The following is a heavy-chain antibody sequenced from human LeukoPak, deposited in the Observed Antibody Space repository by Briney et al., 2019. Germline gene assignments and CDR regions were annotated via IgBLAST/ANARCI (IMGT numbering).Heavy chain of an antibody. D-gene: IGHD2-15*01. CDR1: GGSISSYY. V-gene: IGHV4-4*09. J-gene: IGHJ4*02. Sequence: PSETLSLTCTVSGGSISSYYWSWIRQPPGKGLEWIGYTYTSGSTNYNPSLKSRATISVDTSKNQFSLKLSSVTAADTAVYYCARHGGGSYYFDYWGQGTLVTVSS. CDR2: TYTSGST. CDR3: ARHGGGSYYFDY.